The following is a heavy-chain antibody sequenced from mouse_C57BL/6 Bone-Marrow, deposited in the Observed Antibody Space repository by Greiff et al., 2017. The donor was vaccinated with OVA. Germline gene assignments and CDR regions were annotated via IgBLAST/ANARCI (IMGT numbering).Heavy chain of an antibody. Sequence: QVHVKQSGAELVKPGASVKLSCKASGYTFTEYTIHWVKQRSGQGLEWIGWFYPGSGSIKYNEKFKDKATLTADKSSSTVYMELSRLTSEDSAVYFCARHEDDYYGSNYYFDYWGQGTTLTVSS. CDR3: ARHEDDYYGSNYYFDY. J-gene: IGHJ2*01. D-gene: IGHD1-1*01. V-gene: IGHV1-62-2*01. CDR2: FYPGSGSI. CDR1: GYTFTEYT.